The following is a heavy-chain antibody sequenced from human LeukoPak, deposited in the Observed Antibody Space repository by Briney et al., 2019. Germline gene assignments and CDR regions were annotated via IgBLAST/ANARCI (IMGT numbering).Heavy chain of an antibody. CDR3: ARNDFWSGYYEPYYFDY. J-gene: IGHJ4*02. Sequence: SETLSLTCTVSGGSISSSSYYWGWIRQPPGTGLEWLGSIYYSGSTYYNPSLKSRVTISVDTSKNQFSLKLSSVTAADTAVYYCARNDFWSGYYEPYYFDYWGQGTLVTVSS. D-gene: IGHD3-3*01. V-gene: IGHV4-39*01. CDR2: IYYSGST. CDR1: GGSISSSSYY.